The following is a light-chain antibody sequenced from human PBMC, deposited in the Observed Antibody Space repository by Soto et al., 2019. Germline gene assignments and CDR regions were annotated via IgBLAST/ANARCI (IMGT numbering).Light chain of an antibody. CDR3: CSYAASSTYV. V-gene: IGLV2-23*02. CDR2: EVS. CDR1: SSDVGSYNL. J-gene: IGLJ1*01. Sequence: QSVLTQPASVSGSPGQSITISCTGTSSDVGSYNLVSWYQQHPGKAPKLMIYEVSKRPSGVSNRFSGSKSGNTASLTISGLQAEDEADYYCCSYAASSTYVFGPGTQLTVL.